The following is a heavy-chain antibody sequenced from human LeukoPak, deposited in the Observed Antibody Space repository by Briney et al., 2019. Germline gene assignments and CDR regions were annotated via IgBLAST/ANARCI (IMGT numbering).Heavy chain of an antibody. D-gene: IGHD2-21*02. J-gene: IGHJ4*02. V-gene: IGHV4-38-2*02. CDR2: VFYSENT. CDR3: ASGPWVTPFDY. Sequence: PSETLSLTCTVSGYSISSGYYWGWIRQPPGKGLEWIGSVFYSENTYYNPSLKSRVTISVDTSKNQFSLNLNSVTAADTAVYFCASGPWVTPFDYWGQGTLVPVSS. CDR1: GYSISSGYY.